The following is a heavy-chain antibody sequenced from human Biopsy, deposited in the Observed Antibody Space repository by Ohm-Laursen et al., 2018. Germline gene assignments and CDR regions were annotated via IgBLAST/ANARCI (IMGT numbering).Heavy chain of an antibody. D-gene: IGHD3-9*01. V-gene: IGHV1-69*06. Sequence: SVEVSCKAPGGTFSNYGVNWVRQAPGQGLEWLGGNIPILGTGNYAQKFQDRVTVAADTSTSTATMELRSLRSDDTAVYYCATKLTGYFHHWGQGTPVIVSS. CDR1: GGTFSNYG. CDR2: NIPILGTG. CDR3: ATKLTGYFHH. J-gene: IGHJ1*01.